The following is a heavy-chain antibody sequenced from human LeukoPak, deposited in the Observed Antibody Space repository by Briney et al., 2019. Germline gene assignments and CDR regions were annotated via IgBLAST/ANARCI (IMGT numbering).Heavy chain of an antibody. CDR3: AKDELVVPAAGAENFQH. J-gene: IGHJ1*01. Sequence: PGGSLRLSCAASGFTFISYGMHWVRQAPGKGLEWVAVISYDGGNKYYADSVKGRFTISRDNSKNTLYLQMNSLRAEDTAVYYSAKDELVVPAAGAENFQHWGQGTLVTVSS. CDR2: ISYDGGNK. CDR1: GFTFISYG. D-gene: IGHD2-2*01. V-gene: IGHV3-30*18.